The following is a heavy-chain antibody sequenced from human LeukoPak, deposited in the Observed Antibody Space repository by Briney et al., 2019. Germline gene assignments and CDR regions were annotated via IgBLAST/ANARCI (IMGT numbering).Heavy chain of an antibody. CDR1: GYSFTSYW. J-gene: IGHJ4*02. D-gene: IGHD6-19*01. V-gene: IGHV5-51*01. CDR3: ARLRTTVAAGFDY. CDR2: VHPGDSDT. Sequence: GESLKISCKGSGYSFTSYWIGWVRQMPGKGLEWMGIVHPGDSDTRYSPSFQGQVTISVDKSISTAYLQWSSLKASDTAMYYCARLRTTVAAGFDYWGQGTLVTVSS.